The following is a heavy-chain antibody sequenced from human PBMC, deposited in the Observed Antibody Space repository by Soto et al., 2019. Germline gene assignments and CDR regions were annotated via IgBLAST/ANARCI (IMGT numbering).Heavy chain of an antibody. Sequence: GASVKVSCKSSGYTFTSFPMHWLRQAPGHRPEWMGWINPGTGNTKYSQKFQGRVSFSMNTSASTVYMGLSSLRSEDTAVYHCARGAGRPNWFDPWGQGTLVTVSS. CDR3: ARGAGRPNWFDP. CDR2: INPGTGNT. CDR1: GYTFTSFP. D-gene: IGHD6-19*01. J-gene: IGHJ5*02. V-gene: IGHV1-3*01.